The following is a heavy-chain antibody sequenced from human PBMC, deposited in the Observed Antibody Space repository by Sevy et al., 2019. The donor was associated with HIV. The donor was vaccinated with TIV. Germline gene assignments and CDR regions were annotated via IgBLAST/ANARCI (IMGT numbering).Heavy chain of an antibody. V-gene: IGHV3-7*01. CDR3: ATDWYYYDGIANDSFEM. J-gene: IGHJ3*02. D-gene: IGHD3-22*01. Sequence: GGSLRLSCAASGFTFSSYWMSRVRQAPWKGLEWVANIKQDGSEKYYVDSVKGRFTISRDNAKNSLYLQMNSLRAEDTAVYFCATDWYYYDGIANDSFEMWGQGTLVTVSS. CDR2: IKQDGSEK. CDR1: GFTFSSYW.